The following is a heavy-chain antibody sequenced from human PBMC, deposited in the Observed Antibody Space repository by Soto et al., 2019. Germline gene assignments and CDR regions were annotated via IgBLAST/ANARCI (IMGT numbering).Heavy chain of an antibody. CDR3: ARVGGIAVAGTYNYYGMDV. CDR2: INHSGST. V-gene: IGHV4-34*01. D-gene: IGHD6-19*01. Sequence: SETLSLTCAVYGGSFSVYYWSWIRHPPGKGLEWIGEINHSGSTNYNPSLKSRVTISVDTSKNQFSLKLNSVTAADTAVYYCARVGGIAVAGTYNYYGMDVWGQGTTVTVS. CDR1: GGSFSVYY. J-gene: IGHJ6*02.